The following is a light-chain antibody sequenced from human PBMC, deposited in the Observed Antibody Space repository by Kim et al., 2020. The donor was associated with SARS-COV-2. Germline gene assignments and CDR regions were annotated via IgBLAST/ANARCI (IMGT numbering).Light chain of an antibody. Sequence: SSELTQDPVVSVALGQTVTITCQGDSLRTYYATWYQQKPGQAPVLVIKNYSNRPSGFPDRFSAFTSGDTSSLTITGAQADDEADYYCNSRDSSGNRLVFG. J-gene: IGLJ3*02. CDR2: NYS. V-gene: IGLV3-19*01. CDR1: SLRTYY. CDR3: NSRDSSGNRLV.